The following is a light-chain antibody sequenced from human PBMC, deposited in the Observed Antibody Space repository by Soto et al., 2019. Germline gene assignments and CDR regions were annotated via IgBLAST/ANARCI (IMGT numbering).Light chain of an antibody. Sequence: DIQMTQSPSSLSASVGDRVTLTCLASLTIGDSLSWFQQKAGKHPTLLIYGESALQSGVPARFSGSGSGTDFTLIISSLQPEEWATDVGQPGDSFPFTCGGGTKGDIK. CDR2: GES. CDR1: LTIGDS. V-gene: IGKV1-12*01. CDR3: QPGDSFPFT. J-gene: IGKJ4*01.